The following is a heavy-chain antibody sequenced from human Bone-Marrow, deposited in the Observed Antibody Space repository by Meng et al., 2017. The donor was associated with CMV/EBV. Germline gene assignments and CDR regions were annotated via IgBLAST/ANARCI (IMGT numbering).Heavy chain of an antibody. J-gene: IGHJ4*02. CDR1: RLTFSSYA. Sequence: GGSLRLSCAVSRLTFSSYAMHWVRQAPGKGLEWVASISHGGTNKYYADSVKGRFAISRDDSENTLFLQLSSLGAEDTAVYYCAAEYQLLNTPYFEYWGLGTVVTVSS. CDR2: ISHGGTNK. V-gene: IGHV3-30*09. CDR3: AAEYQLLNTPYFEY. D-gene: IGHD1-1*01.